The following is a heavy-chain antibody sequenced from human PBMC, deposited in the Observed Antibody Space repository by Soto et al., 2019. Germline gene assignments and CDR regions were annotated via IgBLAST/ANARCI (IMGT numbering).Heavy chain of an antibody. CDR1: GFTFSSYA. D-gene: IGHD2-15*01. CDR2: ISGSGGST. J-gene: IGHJ6*02. Sequence: EVQLLESGGGLVQPGGSLRLSCAASGFTFSSYAMSWVRQAPGKGLEWVSAISGSGGSTYYADSVKGGFTISRDNSKNTLYLQMTSLRAEDTAVYYCAKGATGYYYYGMDVWGQGTTVTVSS. CDR3: AKGATGYYYYGMDV. V-gene: IGHV3-23*01.